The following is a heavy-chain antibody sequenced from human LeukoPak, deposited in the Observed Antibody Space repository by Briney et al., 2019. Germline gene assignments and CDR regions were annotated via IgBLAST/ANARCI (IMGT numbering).Heavy chain of an antibody. V-gene: IGHV3-7*03. CDR2: IKQDGSEK. CDR3: ASTPGDSHFDY. CDR1: GFTFSSYW. D-gene: IGHD2-21*02. Sequence: GGSLRLSCAAPGFTFSSYWMSWVRQAPGKGLEWVANIKQDGSEKYYVDSVKGRFTISRDNAKNSLYLQMNSLRAEDTAVYYCASTPGDSHFDYWGQGTLVTVSS. J-gene: IGHJ4*02.